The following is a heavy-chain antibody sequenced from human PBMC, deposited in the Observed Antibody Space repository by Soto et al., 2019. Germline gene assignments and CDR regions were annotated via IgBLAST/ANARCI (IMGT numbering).Heavy chain of an antibody. J-gene: IGHJ4*02. Sequence: EVQLVESGGGLVQPGGSLRLSCAASGFTFSSYWMSWVRQAPGKGLEWVANMRQDGGEKYYVDSVKGRFTISRDNAKNSLYLQMNSLRAEDTAVYYCARGGIAGAVFDYWGQGTLVTVSS. CDR2: MRQDGGEK. D-gene: IGHD6-19*01. CDR1: GFTFSSYW. V-gene: IGHV3-7*01. CDR3: ARGGIAGAVFDY.